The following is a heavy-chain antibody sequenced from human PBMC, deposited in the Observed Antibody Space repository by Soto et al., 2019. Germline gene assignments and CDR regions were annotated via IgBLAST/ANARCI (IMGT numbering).Heavy chain of an antibody. CDR2: INAGNGNT. CDR3: ARDGYYDSSGYYPRVENAFDI. Sequence: ASVKVSCKASGYTFTSYAMHWVRQAPGQRLEWMGWINAGNGNTKYSQKFQGRVTITRDTSASTAYMELSSLRSEDTAVYYCARDGYYDSSGYYPRVENAFDIWGQGTMVTVSS. J-gene: IGHJ3*02. V-gene: IGHV1-3*01. CDR1: GYTFTSYA. D-gene: IGHD3-22*01.